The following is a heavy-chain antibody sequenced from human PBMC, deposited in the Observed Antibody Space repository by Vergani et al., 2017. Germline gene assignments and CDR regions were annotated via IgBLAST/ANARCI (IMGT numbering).Heavy chain of an antibody. CDR3: ARGGNYYDSSGYYSGYYFDY. CDR1: GGSVSDGNYY. D-gene: IGHD3-22*01. J-gene: IGHJ4*02. CDR2: IYYSGST. Sequence: QVQLQESGPGLVKPSETLSLTCTVSGGSVSDGNYYWSWIRQPPGKGLEWLGYIYYSGSTSYNPSLKSRVTISVDTSKNQFSLKLSSVTAADTAVYYCARGGNYYDSSGYYSGYYFDYWGQGTLVTVSS. V-gene: IGHV4-61*01.